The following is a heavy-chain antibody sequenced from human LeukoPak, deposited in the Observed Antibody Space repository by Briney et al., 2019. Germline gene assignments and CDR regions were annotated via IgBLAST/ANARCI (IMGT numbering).Heavy chain of an antibody. J-gene: IGHJ6*03. Sequence: GGSLRLSCAASGFTFSNYTMNWVRQAPGKGLEWVSYISSSGSTIYYADSVKGRFTISRDNAKNSLYLQMNSLRAEDTAVYYCARGAAAGTPGLYYYYYYMDVWGKGTTVTVSS. CDR2: ISSSGSTI. CDR3: ARGAAAGTPGLYYYYYYMDV. D-gene: IGHD6-13*01. CDR1: GFTFSNYT. V-gene: IGHV3-48*04.